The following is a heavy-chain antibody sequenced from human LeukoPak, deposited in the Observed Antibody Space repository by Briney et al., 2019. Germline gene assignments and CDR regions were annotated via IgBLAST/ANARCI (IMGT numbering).Heavy chain of an antibody. CDR3: ARDPRRLGYCSSTSCYFLWFDP. D-gene: IGHD2-2*01. J-gene: IGHJ5*02. CDR1: GFTFSSYS. V-gene: IGHV3-21*01. Sequence: GGSLRLSCAASGFTFSSYSMNWVRQAPGKGLEWVSSISSSSSYIYYADSVKGRFTISRDNAKNSLYLQMNSLRAEDTAVYYCARDPRRLGYCSSTSCYFLWFDPWGQGTLVTASS. CDR2: ISSSSSYI.